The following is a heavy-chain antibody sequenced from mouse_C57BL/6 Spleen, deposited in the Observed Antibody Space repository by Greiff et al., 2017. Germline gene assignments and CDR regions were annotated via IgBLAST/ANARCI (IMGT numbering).Heavy chain of an antibody. D-gene: IGHD1-1*01. Sequence: VQLQQSGAELVRPGASVTLSCKASGYTFPDYEMHWVKQTPVHGLEWIGAIDPETGGTAYNQRFKGKAILTADKSSSTAYMELRSLTSEDSAVYYCTRSRGLLRYYFDYWGQGTTLTVSS. V-gene: IGHV1-15*01. J-gene: IGHJ2*01. CDR3: TRSRGLLRYYFDY. CDR1: GYTFPDYE. CDR2: IDPETGGT.